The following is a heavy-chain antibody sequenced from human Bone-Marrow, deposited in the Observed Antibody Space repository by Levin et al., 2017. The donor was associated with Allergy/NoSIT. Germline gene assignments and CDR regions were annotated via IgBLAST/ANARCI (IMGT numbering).Heavy chain of an antibody. CDR1: GFTFSSYA. D-gene: IGHD6-6*01. CDR3: ASSRYSSSSYFDY. Sequence: GESLKISCAASGFTFSSYAMSWVRQAPGKGLEWASAISGSGGSTYYADSVKGRFTISRDNSKNTLYLQMNSLRAEDTAVYYCASSRYSSSSYFDYWGQGTLVTVSS. J-gene: IGHJ4*02. CDR2: ISGSGGST. V-gene: IGHV3-23*01.